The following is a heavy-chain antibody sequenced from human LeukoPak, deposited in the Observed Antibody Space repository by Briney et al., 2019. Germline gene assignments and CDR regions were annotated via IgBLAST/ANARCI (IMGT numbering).Heavy chain of an antibody. V-gene: IGHV3-48*04. CDR3: ARDPLRGSVGWFDP. J-gene: IGHJ5*02. CDR2: ISSSSSTI. Sequence: GGSLRLSCAASGFTFSSYSMNWVRQAPGKGLEWVSYISSSSSTIYYADSVKGRFTISRDNAKNSLYLQMNSLRAEDTAVYYCARDPLRGSVGWFDPWGQGTLVTVSS. D-gene: IGHD3-10*01. CDR1: GFTFSSYS.